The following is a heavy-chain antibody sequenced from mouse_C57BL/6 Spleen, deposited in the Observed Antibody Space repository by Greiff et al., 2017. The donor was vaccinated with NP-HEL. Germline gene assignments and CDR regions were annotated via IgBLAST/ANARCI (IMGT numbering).Heavy chain of an antibody. CDR2: ISSGGDYI. Sequence: EVKVVESGEGLVKPGGSLKLSCAASGFTFSSYAMSWVRQTPEKRLEWVAYISSGGDYIYYADTVKGRFTISRDNARNTLYLQMSSLKSEDTAMYYCTREFSITTVVATDWYFDVWGTGTTVTVSS. J-gene: IGHJ1*03. CDR3: TREFSITTVVATDWYFDV. D-gene: IGHD1-1*01. CDR1: GFTFSSYA. V-gene: IGHV5-9-1*02.